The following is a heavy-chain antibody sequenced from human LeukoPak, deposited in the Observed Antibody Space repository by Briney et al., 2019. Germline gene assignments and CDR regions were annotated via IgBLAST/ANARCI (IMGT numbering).Heavy chain of an antibody. CDR3: AKTHYDFWSGYYNYYFDY. D-gene: IGHD3-3*01. Sequence: GGSLRLSCAASGFTFSSYAMHWVRQAPGKGLEWVAVISYDGSNKYYADSVKGRFTISRDNSKNTLYLQMNSLRAEDTAVYYCAKTHYDFWSGYYNYYFDYWGQGTLVTVSS. J-gene: IGHJ4*02. CDR2: ISYDGSNK. CDR1: GFTFSSYA. V-gene: IGHV3-30-3*02.